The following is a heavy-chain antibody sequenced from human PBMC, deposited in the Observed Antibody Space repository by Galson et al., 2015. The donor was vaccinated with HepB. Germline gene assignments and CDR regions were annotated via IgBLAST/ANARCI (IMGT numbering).Heavy chain of an antibody. CDR1: GYSFTSYW. J-gene: IGHJ2*01. V-gene: IGHV5-51*01. D-gene: IGHD3-10*01. Sequence: QSGAEVKKPGESLKISCKGSGYSFTSYWIGWVRQMPGKGLEWMGIIYPGDSDTRYGPSFQGQVTISADKSISTAYLQWSSLKASDTAMYYCARRSRVSGSYYSWYFDLWGRGTLVTVSS. CDR3: ARRSRVSGSYYSWYFDL. CDR2: IYPGDSDT.